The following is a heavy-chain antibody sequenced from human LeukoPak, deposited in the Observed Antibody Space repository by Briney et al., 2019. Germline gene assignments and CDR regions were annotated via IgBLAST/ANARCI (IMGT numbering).Heavy chain of an antibody. CDR3: ANVGGGSYRYDY. D-gene: IGHD1-26*01. J-gene: IGHJ4*02. CDR1: GFAFSSYG. Sequence: PGGTLRLSCAASGFAFSSYGMHWVRQAPGKGLEWVAFIRYDGSNKYYADSVKGRFTTSKDNSKNTLYLQMNSLRPEDTAVYYCANVGGGSYRYDYCGQGTLVTVSS. V-gene: IGHV3-30*02. CDR2: IRYDGSNK.